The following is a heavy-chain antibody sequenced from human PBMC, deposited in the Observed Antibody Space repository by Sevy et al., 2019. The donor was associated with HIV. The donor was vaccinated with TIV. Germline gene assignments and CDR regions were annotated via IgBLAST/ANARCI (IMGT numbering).Heavy chain of an antibody. J-gene: IGHJ4*02. Sequence: GGSLRLSCTTSGFTLGDYAMSWVRQAPGKGLEWVGFMRSKAFAGTTEYAASVKGRFTISTDDSKASAHLQMNSLRTEDTGVYYCIRSRLLGYTAMVHDYWGQGTLVTVSS. V-gene: IGHV3-49*04. CDR2: MRSKAFAGTT. CDR3: IRSRLLGYTAMVHDY. D-gene: IGHD5-18*01. CDR1: GFTLGDYA.